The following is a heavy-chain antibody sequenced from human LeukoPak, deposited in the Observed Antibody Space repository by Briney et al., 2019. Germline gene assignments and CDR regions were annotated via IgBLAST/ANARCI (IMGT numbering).Heavy chain of an antibody. CDR3: ARDPSITGTTRPDY. D-gene: IGHD1-7*01. CDR1: GFTFSSYA. Sequence: GGSLRLSCAVSGFTFSSYAMHWVRQAPGKGLEWVAVISYDGSDKFYADSVKGRFTISRDNSKNTLYLHMNSLRAEDTAVYYCARDPSITGTTRPDYWGQGTLVTVSS. CDR2: ISYDGSDK. V-gene: IGHV3-30*04. J-gene: IGHJ4*02.